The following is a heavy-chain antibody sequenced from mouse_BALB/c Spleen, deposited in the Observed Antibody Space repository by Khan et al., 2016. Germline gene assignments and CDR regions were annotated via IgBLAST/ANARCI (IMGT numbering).Heavy chain of an antibody. CDR2: INPGSGGT. Sequence: QVQLKQSGAELVRPGTSVKASCKASGYAFTNYLIEWVKQRPGQGLEWIGVINPGSGGTNYNEKFKGKATLTSDKSSSPADMQFSSLTSEGSAVYFCARLPAWFAYWGQGTLVTVSA. J-gene: IGHJ3*01. CDR3: ARLPAWFAY. V-gene: IGHV1-54*01. CDR1: GYAFTNYL.